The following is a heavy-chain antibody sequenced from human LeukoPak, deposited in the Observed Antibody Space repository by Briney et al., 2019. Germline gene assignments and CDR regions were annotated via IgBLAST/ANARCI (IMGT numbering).Heavy chain of an antibody. V-gene: IGHV4-30-4*01. CDR3: ARDVSGSYSRYYYYYMDV. CDR1: GGPFRSDDYYWKTFSSDDYY. Sequence: PSETLSLTCTVSGGPFRSDDYYWKTFSSDDYYWTWIRQPPGKGLEWIGYISSSGDTYYNPSLTSRLSISIDTSKKQFSLRLSSVTAADTAVYYCARDVSGSYSRYYYYYMDVWGKGTTVTVSS. J-gene: IGHJ6*03. CDR2: ISSSGDT. D-gene: IGHD1-26*01.